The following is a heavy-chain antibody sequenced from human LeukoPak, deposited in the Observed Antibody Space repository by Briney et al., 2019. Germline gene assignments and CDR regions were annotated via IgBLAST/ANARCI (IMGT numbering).Heavy chain of an antibody. V-gene: IGHV6-1*01. CDR2: TYYRSKWYN. J-gene: IGHJ4*02. Sequence: SQTLSPTCAISGDSASSNSAAWNWIRQSPSRGLEWLGRTYYRSKWYNDYAVSVKSRITINPDTSKNQFSLQLNSVTPEDTAVYYCARSPPELRMYEGRDFDYWGQGTLVTVSS. CDR1: GDSASSNSAA. D-gene: IGHD1-7*01. CDR3: ARSPPELRMYEGRDFDY.